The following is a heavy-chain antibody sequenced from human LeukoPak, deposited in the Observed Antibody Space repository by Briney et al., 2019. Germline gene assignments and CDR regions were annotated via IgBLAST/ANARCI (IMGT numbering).Heavy chain of an antibody. D-gene: IGHD1-26*01. J-gene: IGHJ3*02. CDR2: INAGNGNT. Sequence: ASVKVSCKASGYTFTSYAMHWVRQAPGQRLEWMGWINAGNGNTKYSQKFQGRVTITRDTSASTAYMELSSLRSEDTAVYYCARDLVPGPVRATREDAFDIWGQGTMVTVSS. CDR1: GYTFTSYA. V-gene: IGHV1-3*01. CDR3: ARDLVPGPVRATREDAFDI.